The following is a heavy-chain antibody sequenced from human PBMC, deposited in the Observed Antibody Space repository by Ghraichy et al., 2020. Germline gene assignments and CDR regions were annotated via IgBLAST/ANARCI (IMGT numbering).Heavy chain of an antibody. CDR3: TTGDDYEFWSGPDAFDT. V-gene: IGHV3-15*01. D-gene: IGHD3-3*01. CDR1: GLTFSNAW. Sequence: GGSLRLSCATSGLTFSNAWMSWVRQAPGKGLEWVGRIKSKADGGTADYAAPVKGRFTISRDDSKNTLYLQMNSLKTEDTAVYYCTTGDDYEFWSGPDAFDTWGQGTRVTVSS. J-gene: IGHJ3*02. CDR2: IKSKADGGTA.